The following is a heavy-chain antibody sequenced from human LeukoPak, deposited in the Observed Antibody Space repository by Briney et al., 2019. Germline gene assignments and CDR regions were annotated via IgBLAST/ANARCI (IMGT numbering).Heavy chain of an antibody. CDR1: GFTFSSYW. CDR2: INSDGSST. V-gene: IGHV3-74*01. D-gene: IGHD3-10*01. Sequence: SGGSLRLSCAASGFTFSSYWMHWVRQAPGKGLVWVSCINSDGSSTSYADSVKGRFTISRDNAKNTLYLQMNSLRAEDTAVYYCARDAASGMVRGVPTYWGQGTLVTVSS. CDR3: ARDAASGMVRGVPTY. J-gene: IGHJ4*02.